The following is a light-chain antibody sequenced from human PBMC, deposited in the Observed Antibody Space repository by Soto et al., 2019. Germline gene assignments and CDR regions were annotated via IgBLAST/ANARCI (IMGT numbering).Light chain of an antibody. CDR3: QQSYSTRIT. J-gene: IGKJ5*01. CDR2: AAS. CDR1: QAIRTA. Sequence: IHLTQSPSSVYASVGDRVTITCRASQAIRTALGWYQQKPGKVPKLLIYAASILQSGVPSRFSGSGSGTDFTLTISSLQPEDFATYYCQQSYSTRITFGQGTRLEIK. V-gene: IGKV1-39*01.